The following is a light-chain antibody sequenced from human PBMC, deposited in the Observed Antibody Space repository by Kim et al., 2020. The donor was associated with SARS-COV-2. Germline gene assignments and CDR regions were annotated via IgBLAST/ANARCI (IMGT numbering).Light chain of an antibody. J-gene: IGLJ1*01. CDR2: GNS. CDR3: QSYDNSLSAYV. Sequence: QPVLTQPPSVSGAPGQWVTISCTGSSSNIGADYDVHWYQQLPGTAPKLLMFGNSNRPSGVPDRFSGSKSGTSASLAITGLQADDEAAYYCQSYDNSLSAYVFGTGTKVTVL. V-gene: IGLV1-40*01. CDR1: SSNIGADYD.